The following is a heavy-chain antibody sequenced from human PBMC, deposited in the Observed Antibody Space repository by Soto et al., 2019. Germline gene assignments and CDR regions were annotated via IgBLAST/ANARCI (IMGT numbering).Heavy chain of an antibody. Sequence: QITLKESGPTLVKPTQTLTLTCTFSGFSLSTSGVGVGWIRQPPGKALEWLALIYWDDDKRYSPSLKSRLTTTIDPYKNQVVLTMSNMDPVDTATYSCAHGEAIFGFDYWGQGTLVTVSS. CDR1: GFSLSTSGVG. CDR3: AHGEAIFGFDY. J-gene: IGHJ4*02. V-gene: IGHV2-5*02. D-gene: IGHD3-3*02. CDR2: IYWDDDK.